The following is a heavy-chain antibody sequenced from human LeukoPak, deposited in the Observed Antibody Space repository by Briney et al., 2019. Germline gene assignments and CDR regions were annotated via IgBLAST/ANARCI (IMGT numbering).Heavy chain of an antibody. CDR3: ARSSIAARRDFDY. CDR1: GFTFSSYG. CDR2: LTASGAGT. D-gene: IGHD6-6*01. V-gene: IGHV3-23*01. Sequence: GGSLRLSCAASGFTFSSYGMSWVRQAPGKGLEWVSSLTASGAGTYYADSVKGRFTISRDNSKNTLYLQMNSLRAEDTAVYYCARSSIAARRDFDYWGQGTLVTVSS. J-gene: IGHJ4*02.